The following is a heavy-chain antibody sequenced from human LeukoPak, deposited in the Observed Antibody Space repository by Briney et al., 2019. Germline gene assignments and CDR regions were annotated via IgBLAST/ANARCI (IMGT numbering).Heavy chain of an antibody. CDR2: INPKSGGT. V-gene: IGHV1-2*02. D-gene: IGHD2-8*01. CDR1: GYSFTGYY. Sequence: ASVKVSCKASGYSFTGYYIHWVRQAPGQGLEWMGWINPKSGGTNYAQKFQGRVTMARDTSISTAYMELNRLRSDDTAVYYCARGDIVLIKRAFDPWGQGTLVTVSS. J-gene: IGHJ5*02. CDR3: ARGDIVLIKRAFDP.